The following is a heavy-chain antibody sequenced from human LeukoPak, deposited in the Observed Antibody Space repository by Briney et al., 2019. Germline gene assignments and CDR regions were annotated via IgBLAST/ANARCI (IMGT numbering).Heavy chain of an antibody. CDR1: GFTFSDYV. V-gene: IGHV3-13*01. D-gene: IGHD1-1*01. CDR2: IGTAGDT. CDR3: ARVAIERVGGVYYFDY. Sequence: GGSLRLSCAASGFTFSDYVMHWVRQATGKGLEWVSAIGTAGDTYYTGSVRGRFAISRENANNSLYLQMNSLRAGDTAVYYCARVAIERVGGVYYFDYWGEGTLVTVSS. J-gene: IGHJ4*02.